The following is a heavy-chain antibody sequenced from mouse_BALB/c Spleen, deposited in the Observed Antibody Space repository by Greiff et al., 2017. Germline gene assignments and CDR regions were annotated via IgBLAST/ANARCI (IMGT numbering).Heavy chain of an antibody. V-gene: IGHV5-6-5*01. CDR3: ARGLYYFDY. CDR1: GFTFSSYA. CDR2: ISSGGST. J-gene: IGHJ2*01. Sequence: EVQGVESGGDLVKPGGSLKLSCAASGFTFSSYAMSWVRQTPEKRLEWVASISSGGSTYYPDSVKGRFTISRDNARNILYLQMSSLRSEDTAMYYCARGLYYFDYWGQGTTLTVSS.